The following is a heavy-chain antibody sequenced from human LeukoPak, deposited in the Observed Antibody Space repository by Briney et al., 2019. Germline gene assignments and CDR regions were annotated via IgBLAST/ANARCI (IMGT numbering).Heavy chain of an antibody. CDR3: ARLHDSSGYRDLRNYYMNV. D-gene: IGHD3-22*01. CDR2: IYYSGST. J-gene: IGHJ6*03. V-gene: IGHV4-59*08. CDR1: GGSISSYY. Sequence: SETLSLTYTVSGGSISSYYWSWIRQPPGKGLEWIGYIYYSGSTNYNPSLKSRVTISVDTSKNQFSLKLSSVTAADTAVYYCARLHDSSGYRDLRNYYMNVWGKGTTVTVSS.